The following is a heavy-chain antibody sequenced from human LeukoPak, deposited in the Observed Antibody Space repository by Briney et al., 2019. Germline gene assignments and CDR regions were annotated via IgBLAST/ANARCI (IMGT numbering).Heavy chain of an antibody. CDR2: ISGSGGST. CDR3: AKTFYDFWSGYYSYGMDV. D-gene: IGHD3-3*01. CDR1: GFTFSSYA. Sequence: GGFLRLSCAASGFTFSSYAMSWVRQAPGKGLEWVSAISGSGGSTYYADSVKGRFTISRDNSKNTLYLQMNSLRAEDTAVYYCAKTFYDFWSGYYSYGMDVWGQGTMVTVSS. V-gene: IGHV3-23*01. J-gene: IGHJ6*02.